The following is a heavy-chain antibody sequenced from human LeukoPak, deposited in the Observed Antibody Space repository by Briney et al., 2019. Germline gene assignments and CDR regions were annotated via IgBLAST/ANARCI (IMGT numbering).Heavy chain of an antibody. V-gene: IGHV3-74*01. Sequence: GGSLRLSCAASGFTFSSYWMHWVRDAPGKGLVGVSRINTDGSSTSYAASVKGRFTISRDNAKNTLYLQINSLRAEDTAVYYCARARLYSSSSGFDYWGQGTLVTVSS. J-gene: IGHJ4*02. CDR1: GFTFSSYW. D-gene: IGHD6-6*01. CDR2: INTDGSST. CDR3: ARARLYSSSSGFDY.